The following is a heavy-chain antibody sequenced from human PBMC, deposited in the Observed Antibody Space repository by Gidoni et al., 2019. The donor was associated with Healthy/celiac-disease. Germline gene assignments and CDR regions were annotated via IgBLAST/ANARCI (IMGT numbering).Heavy chain of an antibody. CDR2: ISYDGSNK. CDR1: GVTFSSYA. CDR3: APSLTGDSSGYYPDAFDI. Sequence: QVQLVESGGGVVQPGRSLRLSCAASGVTFSSYAMHWVRQAPGKGLEWVAVISYDGSNKYYADSVKGRFTISRDNSKNTLYLQMNSLRAEDTAVYYCAPSLTGDSSGYYPDAFDIWGQGTMVTVSS. V-gene: IGHV3-30-3*01. J-gene: IGHJ3*02. D-gene: IGHD3-22*01.